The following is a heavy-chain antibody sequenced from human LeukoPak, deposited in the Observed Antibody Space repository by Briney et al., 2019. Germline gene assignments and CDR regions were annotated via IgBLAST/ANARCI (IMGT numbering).Heavy chain of an antibody. CDR2: FDPEDGET. CDR1: GYTLTELS. CDR3: ATGQPDSSGSLMLGDAFDI. V-gene: IGHV1-24*01. D-gene: IGHD6-19*01. J-gene: IGHJ3*02. Sequence: ASVKVSCKVSGYTLTELSMHWVRQAPGQGLEWMGGFDPEDGETIYAQKFQGRVTMTEDTSTDTAYMELSSLRSEDTAVYYCATGQPDSSGSLMLGDAFDIWGQGTMVTVSS.